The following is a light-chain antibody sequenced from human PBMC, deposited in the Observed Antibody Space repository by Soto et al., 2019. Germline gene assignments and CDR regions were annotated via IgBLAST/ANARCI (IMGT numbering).Light chain of an antibody. CDR2: AAS. V-gene: IGKV1-12*01. Sequence: DIHMTQSPSSVSASVGDRVTITCRASQDISTYLAWYQQKPGKAPRLLIFAASSLQSGVPFRFSGSGSGTDFTLTISSLEPEDFAVYYCQQRSNWPITCGQGTRL. CDR1: QDISTY. CDR3: QQRSNWPIT. J-gene: IGKJ5*01.